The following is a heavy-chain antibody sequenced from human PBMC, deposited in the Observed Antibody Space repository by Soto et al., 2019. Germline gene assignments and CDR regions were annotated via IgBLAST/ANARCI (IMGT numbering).Heavy chain of an antibody. CDR3: AKGGALVPAAILAY. J-gene: IGHJ4*02. CDR1: GFTFSDFG. CDR2: ASYDGSNT. V-gene: IGHV3-30*18. Sequence: PGGSLRLSCAASGFTFSDFGMHWVRQALGKGLEWVAVASYDGSNTFYADSVQGRFTISRDNSKHTVYLQMNSLRVEDTAVYFCAKGGALVPAAILAYWGQGTLVTVSS. D-gene: IGHD2-2*01.